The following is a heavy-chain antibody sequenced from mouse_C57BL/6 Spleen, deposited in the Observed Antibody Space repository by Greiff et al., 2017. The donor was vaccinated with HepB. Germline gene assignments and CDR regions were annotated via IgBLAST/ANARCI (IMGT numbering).Heavy chain of an antibody. V-gene: IGHV5-4*03. J-gene: IGHJ2*01. CDR3: ARGGGSSYLDY. Sequence: EVMLVESGGGLVKPGGSLKLSCAASGFTFSSYAMSWVRQTPEKRLEWVATISDGGSYTYYPDNVKGRFTISRDNAKNNLYLQMSHLKSEDTAMYYCARGGGSSYLDYWGQGTTLTVSS. CDR1: GFTFSSYA. D-gene: IGHD1-1*01. CDR2: ISDGGSYT.